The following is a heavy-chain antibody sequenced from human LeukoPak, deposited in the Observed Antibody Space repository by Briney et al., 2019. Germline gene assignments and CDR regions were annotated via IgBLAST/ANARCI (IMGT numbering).Heavy chain of an antibody. CDR1: GFTFSSYG. J-gene: IGHJ3*02. CDR2: IRYDGSNK. CDR3: ARTTSMNYVGDAFHI. D-gene: IGHD1-7*01. Sequence: PGGSLRLSCAASGFTFSSYGMHWVRQAPGKGLEWVAFIRYDGSNKYYADSVKGRFTISRDNAKSTLFLQMNSLRAEDTALYYCARTTSMNYVGDAFHIWGQGTMVTVSS. V-gene: IGHV3-30*02.